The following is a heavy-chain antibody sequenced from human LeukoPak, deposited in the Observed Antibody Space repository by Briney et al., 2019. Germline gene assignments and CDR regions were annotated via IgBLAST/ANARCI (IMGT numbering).Heavy chain of an antibody. CDR2: INHRGST. CDR1: GGSFSNYY. Sequence: SETLSLTCDVYGGSFSNYYWSWIRQPPGKGLEWIGEINHRGSTNYNPSLKSRVTISIDTSRNQFSMNLNSVTAADTAVYYCAKGAGPPWFDPWGQGTLVTVSS. V-gene: IGHV4-34*01. D-gene: IGHD6-19*01. J-gene: IGHJ5*02. CDR3: AKGAGPPWFDP.